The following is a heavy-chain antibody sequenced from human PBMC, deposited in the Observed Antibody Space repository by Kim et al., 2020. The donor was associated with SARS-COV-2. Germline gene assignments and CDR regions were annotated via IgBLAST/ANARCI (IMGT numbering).Heavy chain of an antibody. J-gene: IGHJ4*02. CDR3: ARDAGYYYDSSGNRFDY. D-gene: IGHD3-22*01. V-gene: IGHV3-21*01. Sequence: GGSLRLSCAASGFTFSSYSMNWVRQAPGKGLEWVSSISSSSSYIYYADSVKGRFTISRDNAKNSLYLQMNSLRAEDTAVYYCARDAGYYYDSSGNRFDYWGQGTLVTVSS. CDR2: ISSSSSYI. CDR1: GFTFSSYS.